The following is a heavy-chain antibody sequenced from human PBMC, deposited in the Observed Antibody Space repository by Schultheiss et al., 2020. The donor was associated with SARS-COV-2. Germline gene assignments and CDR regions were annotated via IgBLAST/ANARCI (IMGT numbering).Heavy chain of an antibody. V-gene: IGHV3-30*04. Sequence: GGSLRLSCAASGFTFSSYAMHWVRQAPGKGLEWVAVISYDGSNKYYADSVKGRFTISRDNSKNTLYLQMNSLRAEDTAVYYCAKQKGGFLDWPDYWGQGTLVTVSS. CDR3: AKQKGGFLDWPDY. CDR2: ISYDGSNK. D-gene: IGHD3/OR15-3a*01. CDR1: GFTFSSYA. J-gene: IGHJ4*02.